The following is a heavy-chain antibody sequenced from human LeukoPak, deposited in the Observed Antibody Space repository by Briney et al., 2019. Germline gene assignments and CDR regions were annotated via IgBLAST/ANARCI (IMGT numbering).Heavy chain of an antibody. V-gene: IGHV1-69*13. CDR2: IIPIFGTA. D-gene: IGHD3-10*01. CDR1: GGTFSSYA. J-gene: IGHJ5*02. Sequence: SVKVSCKASGGTFSSYAISWVRQAPGQGLEWMGGIIPIFGTANYAQKFQGRVTITADESTSTAYMELSSLRSEDTAVYYCARDVHYYGSGRGLLSFDPWGQGTLVTVSS. CDR3: ARDVHYYGSGRGLLSFDP.